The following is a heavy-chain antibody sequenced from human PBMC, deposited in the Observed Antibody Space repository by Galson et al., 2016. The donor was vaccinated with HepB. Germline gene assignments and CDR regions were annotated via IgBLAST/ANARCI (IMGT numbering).Heavy chain of an antibody. CDR2: IKSKGGGGTI. V-gene: IGHV3-15*01. J-gene: IGHJ3*01. D-gene: IGHD2-8*01. CDR1: GFPFIHAW. CDR3: AKVYLPPPNDAYDV. Sequence: SLRLSCAVSGFPFIHAWMNWVRQAPGKGLEWVGRIKSKGGGGTIDYAAPVKGRFTISRDDSKNMLYLQMNSLRSEDTAVYYCAKVYLPPPNDAYDVWGQGTLVTVSS.